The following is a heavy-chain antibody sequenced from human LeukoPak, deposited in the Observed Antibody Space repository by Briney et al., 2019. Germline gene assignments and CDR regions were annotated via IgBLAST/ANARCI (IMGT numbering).Heavy chain of an antibody. CDR3: ARALVFVRGVGGAPHYFDY. Sequence: GGSLRLSCAASGFTFSSYWMSWVRQAPGKGLEWVSSISSSSSYIYYADSVKGRFTISRDSAKNSLYLQMNSLRAEDTAVLYCARALVFVRGVGGAPHYFDYGGQGTLVTVS. CDR1: GFTFSSYW. J-gene: IGHJ4*02. V-gene: IGHV3-21*01. D-gene: IGHD3-10*01. CDR2: ISSSSSYI.